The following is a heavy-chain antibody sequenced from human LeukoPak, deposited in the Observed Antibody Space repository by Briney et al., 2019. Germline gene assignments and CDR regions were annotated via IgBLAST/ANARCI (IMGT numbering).Heavy chain of an antibody. D-gene: IGHD3-22*01. CDR2: IYPGDSDT. CDR3: ARPSDYYDSSGYYFDY. V-gene: IGHV5-51*01. Sequence: GESLKISCKCSGYSFTSYWIGWVRQMPGKGLEWMGIIYPGDSDTRYSPSFQGQVTISADKSISTAYLQWSSLKASDTAMYYCARPSDYYDSSGYYFDYWGQGTLVTVSS. CDR1: GYSFTSYW. J-gene: IGHJ4*02.